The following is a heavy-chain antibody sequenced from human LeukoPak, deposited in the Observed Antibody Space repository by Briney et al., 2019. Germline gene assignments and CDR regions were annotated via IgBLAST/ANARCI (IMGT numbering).Heavy chain of an antibody. D-gene: IGHD5-24*01. Sequence: SETLSLTCAVYGGSFSGYYWSWIRQPPGKGLEWIGEIYHSGSTNYNPSLKSRVTISVDTSKNQFSLKLSSVTAADTAVYYCARGGGWLQSLGAFDIWGQGTMVTVSS. CDR2: IYHSGST. V-gene: IGHV4-34*01. CDR1: GGSFSGYY. CDR3: ARGGGWLQSLGAFDI. J-gene: IGHJ3*02.